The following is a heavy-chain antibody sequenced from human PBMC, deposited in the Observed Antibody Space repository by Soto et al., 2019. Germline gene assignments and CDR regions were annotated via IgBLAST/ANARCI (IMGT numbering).Heavy chain of an antibody. CDR2: IIPILGIA. CDR1: GGTFSSYT. D-gene: IGHD6-6*01. Sequence: QVQLVQSGAEVKKPGSSVKVSCTASGGTFSSYTISWVRQAPGQGLEWMGRIIPILGIANYAQKFQGRVTITADKSTSTAYMELSSLRSEDTAVYYCEREVAARPNYYYYYMDVWGKGTTVTVSS. V-gene: IGHV1-69*08. J-gene: IGHJ6*03. CDR3: EREVAARPNYYYYYMDV.